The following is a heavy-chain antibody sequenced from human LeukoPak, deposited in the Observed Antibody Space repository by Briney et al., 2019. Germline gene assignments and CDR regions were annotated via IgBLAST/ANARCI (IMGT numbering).Heavy chain of an antibody. CDR3: ARALWFGELFPMDV. CDR2: IIPIFGTA. Sequence: ASVKVSCKASGGTFISYAISWVRQAPGQGLEWMGGIIPIFGTANYAQKFQGRVTITADESTSTAYMELSSLRSEDTAVYYCARALWFGELFPMDVWGQGTTVTVSS. V-gene: IGHV1-69*13. D-gene: IGHD3-10*01. J-gene: IGHJ6*02. CDR1: GGTFISYA.